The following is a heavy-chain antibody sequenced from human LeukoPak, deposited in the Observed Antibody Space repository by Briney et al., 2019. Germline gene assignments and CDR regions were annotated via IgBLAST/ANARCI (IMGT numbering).Heavy chain of an antibody. V-gene: IGHV4-59*01. CDR3: ASEVVTSIEYFQH. CDR1: GGSFSSYY. D-gene: IGHD2-21*02. Sequence: SETLSLTCTVSGGSFSSYYWSWIRQPPGKGLEWIGHIYDSGRTNYNPSLKSRVTISVDTSKNQFSLKLRSVTAADTAVYYCASEVVTSIEYFQHWGQGTLVTVSS. J-gene: IGHJ1*01. CDR2: IYDSGRT.